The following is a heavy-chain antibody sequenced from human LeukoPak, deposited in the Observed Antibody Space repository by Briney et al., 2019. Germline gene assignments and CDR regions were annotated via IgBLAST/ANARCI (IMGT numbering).Heavy chain of an antibody. V-gene: IGHV3-33*01. CDR2: IWINGRDE. CDR3: ARGKGSGRFGYFYYGVDV. D-gene: IGHD3-10*01. J-gene: IGHJ6*02. Sequence: GGSLRLSCAASGFTFGIYGMHWVRQAPGKGLEWVASIWINGRDETCVDSVKGRFTISRDNSTLFLQMNSLRPEDTTIYFCARGKGSGRFGYFYYGVDVWGQGTTVTVSS. CDR1: GFTFGIYG.